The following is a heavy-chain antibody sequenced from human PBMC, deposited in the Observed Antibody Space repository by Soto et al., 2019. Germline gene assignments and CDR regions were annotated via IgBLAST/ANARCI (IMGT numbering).Heavy chain of an antibody. CDR1: AGSISSGAYY. J-gene: IGHJ3*02. Sequence: SETLSHTCSVSAGSISSGAYYWNWLPQHPRKGLEWIGYIYYSGTTYYNPSLGSRVSISADTSKNQFSLKLNSVTVADTAVYYCARNPSHLCASTSCHAFDIWGQGTMVTVSS. CDR3: ARNPSHLCASTSCHAFDI. CDR2: IYYSGTT. D-gene: IGHD2-2*01. V-gene: IGHV4-31*03.